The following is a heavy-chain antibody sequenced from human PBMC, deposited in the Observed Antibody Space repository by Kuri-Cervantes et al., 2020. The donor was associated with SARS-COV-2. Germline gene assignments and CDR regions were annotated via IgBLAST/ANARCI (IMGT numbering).Heavy chain of an antibody. D-gene: IGHD6-19*01. CDR2: INPNSGGT. CDR3: AIALIAVAGKNYYGMDV. Sequence: ASVKVSCKASGYTFTGYYMHWVRQAPGQGLEWMGRINPNSGGTNYAQKFQGRVTMTRDTSISTAYMELSRLRPDDTAVYYCAIALIAVAGKNYYGMDVWGQGTTVTVSS. J-gene: IGHJ6*02. V-gene: IGHV1-2*06. CDR1: GYTFTGYY.